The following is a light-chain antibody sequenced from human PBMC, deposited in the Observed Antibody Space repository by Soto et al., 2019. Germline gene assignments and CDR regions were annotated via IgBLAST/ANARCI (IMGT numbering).Light chain of an antibody. CDR3: MQGTPWPRS. CDR1: QSLVHSDGNTY. J-gene: IGKJ4*01. V-gene: IGKV2-30*02. CDR2: KVS. Sequence: DVVVTQSPDSLPVTLGQPASISCRSSQSLVHSDGNTYLNWFHQRPGQSPRRLIYKVSNRDSGVPDRFSGSGSGTDFTLKISRVEAEDVGVYYCMQGTPWPRSFGGGTKVETK.